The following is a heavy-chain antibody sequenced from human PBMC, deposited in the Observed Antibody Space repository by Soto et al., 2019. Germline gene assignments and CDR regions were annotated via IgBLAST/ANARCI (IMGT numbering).Heavy chain of an antibody. CDR3: ARENDILTGYYFPLFDF. J-gene: IGHJ4*02. V-gene: IGHV1-18*01. CDR2: ISAYNGNT. D-gene: IGHD3-9*01. CDR1: GYTFTSYG. Sequence: QVQLVHSGAEVKKPGASVKVSCKASGYTFTSYGISWVRQAPGQGLEWMGWISAYNGNTNYAQKLQGRVTMTTDTSTSTAYMELRSLRSDDTAVYYCARENDILTGYYFPLFDFWGQGTLVTVSS.